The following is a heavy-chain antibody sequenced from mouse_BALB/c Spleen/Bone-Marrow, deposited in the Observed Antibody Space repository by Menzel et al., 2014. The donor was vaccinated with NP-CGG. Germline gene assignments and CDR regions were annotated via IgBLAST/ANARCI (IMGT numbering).Heavy chain of an antibody. D-gene: IGHD2-14*01. J-gene: IGHJ3*01. V-gene: IGHV1S127*01. CDR1: GYTFTSYW. CDR3: TNLGTY. Sequence: QVQLQQSGAELVRPGASVEMSCKASGYTFTSYWMHWVKQRPGQGLEWIGAIDPSDNYTHYNQEFKGKATLTVDTSSSTAYMQLSSLASEDSAVYYCTNLGTYWGQGTLVTVSA. CDR2: IDPSDNYT.